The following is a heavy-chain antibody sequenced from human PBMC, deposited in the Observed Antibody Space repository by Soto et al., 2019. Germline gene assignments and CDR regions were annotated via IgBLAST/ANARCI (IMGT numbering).Heavy chain of an antibody. V-gene: IGHV3-33*01. D-gene: IGHD3-3*01. CDR3: ARRMSGGGFDY. CDR1: GFTFSSYD. J-gene: IGHJ4*02. Sequence: QVQLVESGGGVVQPGRSLRLSCEASGFTFSSYDMHWVRQAPGKGLEWVAGLWYDGNYEYYADSVKGRFTISRDNSKNNLYLQMNSLRAEDTAGYYCARRMSGGGFDYWGQGTLVTVSS. CDR2: LWYDGNYE.